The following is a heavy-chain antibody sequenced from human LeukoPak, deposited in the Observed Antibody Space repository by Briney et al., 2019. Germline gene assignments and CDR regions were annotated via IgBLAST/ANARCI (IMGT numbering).Heavy chain of an antibody. D-gene: IGHD3-10*01. CDR1: GYTFTGYY. J-gene: IGHJ5*02. CDR3: ARDELVWFGELT. CDR2: INPNSGGT. V-gene: IGHV1-2*02. Sequence: ASVKVSCKASGYTFTGYYMHWVRQAPGQGLEWMGWINPNSGGTNYARKFQGRVTMTRDTSISTAYMELSRLRSDDTAVYYCARDELVWFGELTWGQGTLVTVSS.